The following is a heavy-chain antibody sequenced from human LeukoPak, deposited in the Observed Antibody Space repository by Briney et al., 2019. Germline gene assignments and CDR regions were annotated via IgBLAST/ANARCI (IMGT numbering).Heavy chain of an antibody. D-gene: IGHD3-10*01. V-gene: IGHV3-23*01. CDR1: GFTFSSYG. CDR2: ISGSGGST. J-gene: IGHJ4*02. Sequence: PGGSLRLSCAASGFTFSSYGMSWVRQAPGKGLEWVSAISGSGGSTYYADSVKVRFPSSRENSKNTPYLQMNSLRAGDTAVYYCAKDMLTMVRGISDYWGQGTLVTVSS. CDR3: AKDMLTMVRGISDY.